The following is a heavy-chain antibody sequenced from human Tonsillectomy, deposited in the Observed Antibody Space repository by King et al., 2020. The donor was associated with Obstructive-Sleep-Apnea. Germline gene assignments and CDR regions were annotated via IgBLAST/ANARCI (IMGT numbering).Heavy chain of an antibody. D-gene: IGHD2-21*01. J-gene: IGHJ4*02. V-gene: IGHV1-69*01. Sequence: GEEVKKNGSSVKVSGKASGGTCSSYAISWVRQAPGKGLEWRGGSMPICGTANYAQKFQDRVTITADESTSTAYMELSSLRSEDPAVYYFAIIPDHWWVQGTLVTVSS. CDR2: SMPICGTA. CDR1: GGTCSSYA. CDR3: AIIPDHW.